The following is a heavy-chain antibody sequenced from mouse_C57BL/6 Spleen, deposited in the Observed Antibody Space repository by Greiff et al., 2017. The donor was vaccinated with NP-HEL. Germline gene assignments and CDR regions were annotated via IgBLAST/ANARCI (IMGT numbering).Heavy chain of an antibody. Sequence: QVQLKQPGAELVMPGASVKLSCKASGYTFTSYWMHWVKQRPGQGLEWIGEIDPSDSYTNYYQKFKGKSTFTVDKSSSTAYMQLSSLTSEDSAVYYCARSQGYDGFAYWGQGTLVTVSA. CDR3: ARSQGYDGFAY. CDR1: GYTFTSYW. J-gene: IGHJ3*01. CDR2: IDPSDSYT. V-gene: IGHV1-69*01. D-gene: IGHD2-2*01.